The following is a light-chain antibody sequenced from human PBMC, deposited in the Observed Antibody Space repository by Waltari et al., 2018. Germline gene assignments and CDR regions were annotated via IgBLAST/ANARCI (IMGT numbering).Light chain of an antibody. CDR2: SAS. J-gene: IGKJ4*01. CDR1: QGIRNY. Sequence: DIQLTQSPSFLSASVGDSVTITCRASQGIRNYLAWYQQKPGRAPKVLIYSASTVKDGVPSRFCSGGSGAAFTLTITNLQPDDFATYYCQHVDALPLTFGGGTRVEIK. CDR3: QHVDALPLT. V-gene: IGKV1-9*01.